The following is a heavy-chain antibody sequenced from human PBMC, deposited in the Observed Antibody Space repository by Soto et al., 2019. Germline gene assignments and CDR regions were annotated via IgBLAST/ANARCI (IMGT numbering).Heavy chain of an antibody. V-gene: IGHV4-31*02. CDR3: ARGFSSYNY. D-gene: IGHD6-6*01. CDR2: IYYSGST. CDR1: GGSISSGGYY. Sequence: TSETLSLTXTVSGGSISSGGYYWSWIRQHPGKGLEWIGYIYYSGSTYYNPSLKSRVTISVDTSKNQFSLKLSSVTAADTAVYFCARGFSSYNYWGQGTLVTVSS. J-gene: IGHJ4*02.